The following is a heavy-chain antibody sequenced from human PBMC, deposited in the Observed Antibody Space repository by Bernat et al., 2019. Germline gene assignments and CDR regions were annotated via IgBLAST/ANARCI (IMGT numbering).Heavy chain of an antibody. D-gene: IGHD3-10*01. CDR1: GGTFSSYA. Sequence: QVQLVQSGAVVKKPGSSVKVSCKASGGTFSSYAISWVRQAPGQGLEWMGGIIPIFGTANYAQKFQGRVTITADESTSTAYMELSSLRSEDTAVDYCARGSGDDSGSYGDPMDVWGKGTTVTVSS. CDR3: ARGSGDDSGSYGDPMDV. V-gene: IGHV1-69*01. CDR2: IIPIFGTA. J-gene: IGHJ6*04.